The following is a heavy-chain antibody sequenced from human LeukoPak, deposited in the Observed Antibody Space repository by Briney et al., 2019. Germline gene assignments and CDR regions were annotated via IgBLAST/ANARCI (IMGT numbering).Heavy chain of an antibody. J-gene: IGHJ3*02. CDR3: ARYIVSYPHDAFDI. CDR1: GGSISSYY. Sequence: SETLSLTCTVSGGSISSYYWSWIRQPAGKGLEWIGRIYTSGSTDYNPSLKSRVTISVDTSKKQFSLKLSSVTAADTAFYYCARYIVSYPHDAFDIWGQGTMVTVSS. V-gene: IGHV4-4*07. CDR2: IYTSGST. D-gene: IGHD1-26*01.